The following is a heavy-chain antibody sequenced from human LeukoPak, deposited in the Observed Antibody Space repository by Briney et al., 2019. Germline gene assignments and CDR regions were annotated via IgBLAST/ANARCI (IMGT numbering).Heavy chain of an antibody. Sequence: GGSLRLSCAASGFTFSSYSMNWVRQAPGKGLEWVSSISSSSSYIYYADSVKGRFTISRDNAKNSLYLQMNSLRAEDTAVYYCASRRIAASRDYWGQGTLVTVSS. V-gene: IGHV3-21*01. J-gene: IGHJ4*02. CDR1: GFTFSSYS. CDR2: ISSSSSYI. CDR3: ASRRIAASRDY. D-gene: IGHD6-13*01.